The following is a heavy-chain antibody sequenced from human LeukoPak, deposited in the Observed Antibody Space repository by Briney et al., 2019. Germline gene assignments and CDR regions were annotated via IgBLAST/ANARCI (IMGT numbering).Heavy chain of an antibody. V-gene: IGHV1-18*01. Sequence: ASVKVSCKASGYTFTNYGISWVRQAPGQGLEWMGWISAYNGNTNYAQKLQGRVTMTTDTSTSTAYMELRSLRSDDTAVYYCAREGSYCSSISCYGNWNYGDYWGQGTLVTVSS. CDR2: ISAYNGNT. CDR1: GYTFTNYG. D-gene: IGHD2-2*01. CDR3: AREGSYCSSISCYGNWNYGDY. J-gene: IGHJ4*02.